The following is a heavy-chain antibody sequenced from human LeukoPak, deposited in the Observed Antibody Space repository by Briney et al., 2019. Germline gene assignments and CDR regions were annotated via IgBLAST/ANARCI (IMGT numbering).Heavy chain of an antibody. D-gene: IGHD4-17*01. V-gene: IGHV1-69*01. CDR2: IIPIFGTA. CDR1: GGTFSSYA. CDR3: ASLGGGSTVTTYLNY. Sequence: ASAKVSCKASGGTFSSYAISWVRQAPGQGLEWMGGIIPIFGTANYAQKFQGRVTITADESTSTAYMELSSLRSEDTAVYYCASLGGGSTVTTYLNYWGQGTLVTVSS. J-gene: IGHJ4*02.